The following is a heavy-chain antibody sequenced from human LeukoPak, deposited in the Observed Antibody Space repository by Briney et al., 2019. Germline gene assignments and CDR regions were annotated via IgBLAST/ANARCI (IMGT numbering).Heavy chain of an antibody. CDR3: ARSDILTGYFRLDAFDI. V-gene: IGHV4-39*07. CDR1: GGSISSSSYY. D-gene: IGHD3-9*01. Sequence: SETLSLTCTVSGGSISSSSYYWGWIRQPPGKGLEWIGYIYYSGSTYYNPSLKSRVTISLDTSKNQFSLKLTSVIAADTAVYFCARSDILTGYFRLDAFDIWGQGTMVTVSS. CDR2: IYYSGST. J-gene: IGHJ3*02.